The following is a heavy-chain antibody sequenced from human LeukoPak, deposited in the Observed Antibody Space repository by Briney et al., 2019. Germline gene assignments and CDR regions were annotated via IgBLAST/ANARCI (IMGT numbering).Heavy chain of an antibody. J-gene: IGHJ4*02. CDR3: ARDQTYDGFDY. CDR1: GGSISSGGYY. Sequence: SETLSLTCTVSGGSISSGGYYWSWIRQHPGKGLEWIGYIYYSGSTYYNPSLKSRVAISVDTSKNQFSLKLSSVTAADTAVYYCARDQTYDGFDYWGQGTLVTVSS. D-gene: IGHD3-3*01. CDR2: IYYSGST. V-gene: IGHV4-31*03.